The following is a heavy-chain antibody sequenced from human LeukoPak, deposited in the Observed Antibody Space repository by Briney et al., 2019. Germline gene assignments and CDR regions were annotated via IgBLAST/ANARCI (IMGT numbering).Heavy chain of an antibody. V-gene: IGHV3-48*01. J-gene: IGHJ4*02. CDR3: ARHTRASQYYFDY. CDR2: ISDDSYNI. Sequence: PGGSLRLSCAASGFTFSSHSMSWVRQAPGRGLGWISFISDDSYNIDYADSVRGRFTVSRDNAKNSLYLQMNSLRAEDTAVYYCARHTRASQYYFDYWGQGTLVTVSS. CDR1: GFTFSSHS. D-gene: IGHD3-3*01.